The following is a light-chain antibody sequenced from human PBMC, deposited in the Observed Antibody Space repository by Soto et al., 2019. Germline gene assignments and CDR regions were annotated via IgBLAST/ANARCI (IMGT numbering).Light chain of an antibody. CDR2: AAS. CDR1: QSISSY. Sequence: VIWMTQSPSFLSAPTGDSVTISCRVSQSISSYLAWYQQKPGKAPELLIYAASTLQSGVPSRFSGSGSGTDFTLTITCLQSEDFATYYCQQCYRFPWTFGQGTKVDI. J-gene: IGKJ1*01. CDR3: QQCYRFPWT. V-gene: IGKV1D-8*01.